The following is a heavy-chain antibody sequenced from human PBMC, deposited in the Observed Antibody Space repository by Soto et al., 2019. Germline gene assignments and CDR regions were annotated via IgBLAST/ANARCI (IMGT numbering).Heavy chain of an antibody. CDR3: TTSPHRDSERVFV. Sequence: GGSLRLSCATSGFTFSTYWMSWVRRTPGKGLEWVANIKQDGTEKYYVDSVRGRLTVSRDNAKSSLYLQMNSLRVEDTAVYYCTTSPHRDSERVFVWGQGTTVTVSS. CDR1: GFTFSTYW. V-gene: IGHV3-7*01. D-gene: IGHD1-26*01. J-gene: IGHJ6*02. CDR2: IKQDGTEK.